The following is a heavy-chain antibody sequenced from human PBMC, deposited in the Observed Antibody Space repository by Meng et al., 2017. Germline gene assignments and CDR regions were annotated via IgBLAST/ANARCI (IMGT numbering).Heavy chain of an antibody. CDR2: IIPILGVA. V-gene: IGHV1-69*04. D-gene: IGHD3-10*01. CDR1: GGTFSSYT. Sequence: SVKVSCKASGGTFSSYTISWVRQAPGQGLEWMGRIIPILGVANYAQKFQGRVTITADKSTSTAYMELSSLRSEDTAVYYCARDYGSGSYAYWGQGTLVTVSS. J-gene: IGHJ4*02. CDR3: ARDYGSGSYAY.